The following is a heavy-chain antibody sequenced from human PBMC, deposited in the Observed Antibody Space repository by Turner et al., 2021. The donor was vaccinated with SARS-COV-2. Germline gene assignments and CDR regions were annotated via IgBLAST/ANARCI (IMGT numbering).Heavy chain of an antibody. CDR1: GYTFSNYY. D-gene: IGHD4-17*01. J-gene: IGHJ3*02. CDR2: FNPSGGGT. V-gene: IGHV1-46*01. Sequence: QVQLVQSGAEATKPGASVKISCRTSGYTFSNYYIHWVRQAPGQGLEWMGIFNPSGGGTSYAQNFQGRLTMTSDTSTSTVYMELSSLGSEDTAVYYCARDPRVPAVTNVNDAFDIWGQGTMVTVSS. CDR3: ARDPRVPAVTNVNDAFDI.